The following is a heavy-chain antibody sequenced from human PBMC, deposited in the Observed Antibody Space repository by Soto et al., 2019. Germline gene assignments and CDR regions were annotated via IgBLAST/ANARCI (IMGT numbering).Heavy chain of an antibody. CDR3: PRPFTSINYPPYYHYYPMAF. J-gene: IGHJ6*01. CDR2: INPNSGGT. Sequence: GSSVKVSCKASGYTFTGYYMHWVRQAPGQGLEWMGWINPNSGGTNYAQRFQGWVTMTRDTSISTAYMELSRLRSDDTAVYYCPRPFTSINYPPYYHYYPMAFSGQGSAVTASS. V-gene: IGHV1-2*04. D-gene: IGHD4-4*01. CDR1: GYTFTGYY.